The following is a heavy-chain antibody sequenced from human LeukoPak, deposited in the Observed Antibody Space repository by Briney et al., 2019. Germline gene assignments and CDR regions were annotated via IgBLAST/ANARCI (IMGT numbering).Heavy chain of an antibody. CDR2: INHSGST. J-gene: IGHJ4*02. CDR3: ARRFPFIAAAGHFDY. CDR1: GGSFSGYY. V-gene: IGHV4-34*01. Sequence: SETLSLTCAVYGGSFSGYYWSWIRQPPGKGLEWIGEINHSGSTNYNPSLKSRVTISVDTSKNQFSLKLSSVTAADTAVYYCARRFPFIAAAGHFDYWGQGTLVTVSS. D-gene: IGHD6-13*01.